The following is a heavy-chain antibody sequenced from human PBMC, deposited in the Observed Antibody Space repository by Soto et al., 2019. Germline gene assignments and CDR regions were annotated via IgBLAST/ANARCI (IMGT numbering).Heavy chain of an antibody. Sequence: SGPTLVNPTQILTLTCTFSGFSLNTSGMCVSWIRQPPGKALEWLARIDWDDDKYFSTSLKTRLAISKDTSKNQVVLTMTNMDPVDTGTYYCARQIVKGGGAVAGSGVYGMDVWGQGTTVTVSS. J-gene: IGHJ6*02. CDR1: GFSLNTSGMC. CDR2: IDWDDDK. V-gene: IGHV2-70*11. D-gene: IGHD6-19*01. CDR3: ARQIVKGGGAVAGSGVYGMDV.